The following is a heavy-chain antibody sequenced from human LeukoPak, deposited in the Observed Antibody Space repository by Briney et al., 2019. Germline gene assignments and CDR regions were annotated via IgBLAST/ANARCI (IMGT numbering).Heavy chain of an antibody. CDR1: GGSISSSNYY. CDR3: ARLIPDFWSGYYTFWFDP. J-gene: IGHJ5*02. Sequence: PSETLSLTCTVSGGSISSSNYYWGWIRQPPGKGLEWIGSIYHSGSTYYNPSLKSRVTISVDTSKNQFSLKLSSVTAADTAVYYCARLIPDFWSGYYTFWFDPWGQGTLVTVSS. V-gene: IGHV4-39*07. CDR2: IYHSGST. D-gene: IGHD3-3*01.